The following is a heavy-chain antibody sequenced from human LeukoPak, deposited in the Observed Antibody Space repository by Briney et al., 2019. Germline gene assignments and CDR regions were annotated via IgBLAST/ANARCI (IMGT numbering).Heavy chain of an antibody. V-gene: IGHV7-4-1*02. CDR3: AREGAYYYDSGGRNWFDP. CDR1: GYTFTSYA. Sequence: ASVKVSCKASGYTFTSYAMNWVRQAPGQGLEWMGWINTNTGNPTYAQGFTGRFVFSLDTSVSTAYLQISSLKAEDTAVYYCAREGAYYYDSGGRNWFDPWGQGTLVTVSS. D-gene: IGHD3-22*01. J-gene: IGHJ5*02. CDR2: INTNTGNP.